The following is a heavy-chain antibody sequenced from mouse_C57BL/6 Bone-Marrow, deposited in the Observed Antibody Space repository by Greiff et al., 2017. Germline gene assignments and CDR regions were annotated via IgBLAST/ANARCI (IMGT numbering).Heavy chain of an antibody. CDR1: GYTFTSYW. Sequence: VQLQQPGAELVKPGASVTLSCKASGYTFTSYWMHWVKQRPGRGLEWIGRIDPNSGGTKYDEKLKSKATMTVDKPSSTDYMQLSSLTSEDSAVYYCARIYYGSSYAFAYRGQGTLVTVSA. CDR2: IDPNSGGT. CDR3: ARIYYGSSYAFAY. V-gene: IGHV1-72*01. J-gene: IGHJ3*01. D-gene: IGHD1-1*01.